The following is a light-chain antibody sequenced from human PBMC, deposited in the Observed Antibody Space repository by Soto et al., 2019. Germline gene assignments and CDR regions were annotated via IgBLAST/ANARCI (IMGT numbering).Light chain of an antibody. V-gene: IGLV2-14*01. CDR2: DVS. J-gene: IGLJ1*01. CDR1: SSDVGGYNY. CDR3: SSYTSSTV. Sequence: SALTQPASVSGSPGQSITISCTGTSSDVGGYNYVSWYQQHPGKAPKLMIYDVSNRPSGVSNRFSGSKSGNTASLTISGLQAEDEADYYCSSYTSSTVFGTGTKLTVL.